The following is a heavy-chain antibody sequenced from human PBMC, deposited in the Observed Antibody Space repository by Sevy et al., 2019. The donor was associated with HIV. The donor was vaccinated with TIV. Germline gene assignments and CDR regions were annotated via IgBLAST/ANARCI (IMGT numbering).Heavy chain of an antibody. Sequence: ASVKVSCKPSGYTFTTYGITWVRQAPGQGLEWMGWISAYNGNTNYAQKLQGRVTMTTDTSTSTAYMELRSLRSDDTAVYYCARERQQLGPFDYWGQGTLVTVSS. V-gene: IGHV1-18*01. CDR1: GYTFTTYG. J-gene: IGHJ4*02. CDR2: ISAYNGNT. D-gene: IGHD6-13*01. CDR3: ARERQQLGPFDY.